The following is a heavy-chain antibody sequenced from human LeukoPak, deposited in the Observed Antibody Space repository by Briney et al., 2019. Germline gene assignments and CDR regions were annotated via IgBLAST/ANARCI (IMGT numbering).Heavy chain of an antibody. CDR3: ARVGTSGGYYYYGMDV. V-gene: IGHV1-69*13. Sequence: ASVKVSCKASGGTFGSYGISWVRQAPGQGLEWMGGIIPIFGTANYAQKFQGRVTITADESTSTAYMELSSLRSEDTAVYYCARVGTSGGYYYYGMDVWGQGTTVTVSS. D-gene: IGHD2-15*01. J-gene: IGHJ6*02. CDR1: GGTFGSYG. CDR2: IIPIFGTA.